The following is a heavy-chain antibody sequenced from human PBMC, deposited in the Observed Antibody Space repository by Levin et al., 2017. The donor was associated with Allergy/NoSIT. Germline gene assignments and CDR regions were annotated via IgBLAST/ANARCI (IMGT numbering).Heavy chain of an antibody. D-gene: IGHD3-3*01. Sequence: GGSLRLSCAASGFSFSDYYISWIRQAPGKGLEWIAYISATGKTTSYTDSVKGRFTISRDNVNNSVYLQMNSLRVEDTAVYFCARHKDDLWSGGGLFAHWGQGTLVTVSS. CDR1: GFSFSDYY. V-gene: IGHV3-11*01. CDR3: ARHKDDLWSGGGLFAH. J-gene: IGHJ5*02. CDR2: ISATGKTT.